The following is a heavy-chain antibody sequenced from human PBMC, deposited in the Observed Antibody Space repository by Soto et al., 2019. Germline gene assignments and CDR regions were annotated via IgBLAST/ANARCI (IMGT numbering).Heavy chain of an antibody. CDR3: VRDTFAGPGY. Sequence: GGSLRLSCAASVFIFSSNGMNWVRQAPGKGLEWISYITSGSGSTMYYADSVKGRFTISRDNAKNSVYLQMNSLRDEDTAVYYCVRDTFAGPGYWGQGTLVTVSS. D-gene: IGHD3-3*01. CDR1: VFIFSSNG. V-gene: IGHV3-48*02. CDR2: ITSGSGSTM. J-gene: IGHJ4*02.